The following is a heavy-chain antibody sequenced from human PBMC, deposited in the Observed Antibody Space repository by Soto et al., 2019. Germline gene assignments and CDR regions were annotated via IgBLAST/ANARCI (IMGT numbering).Heavy chain of an antibody. V-gene: IGHV1-18*01. Sequence: GASVKVSCKASGYTITSYGISWVRQAPGQGLEWMGWISAYNGNTNYAQKLQGRVTMTTDTSTSTAYMELRSLRSDDTAVYYCARDTPVGVAAAGYNWFDPWGQGTLVTVSS. J-gene: IGHJ5*02. CDR3: ARDTPVGVAAAGYNWFDP. D-gene: IGHD6-13*01. CDR2: ISAYNGNT. CDR1: GYTITSYG.